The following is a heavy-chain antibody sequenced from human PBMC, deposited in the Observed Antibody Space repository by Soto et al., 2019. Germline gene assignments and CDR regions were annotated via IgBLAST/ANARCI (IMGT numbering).Heavy chain of an antibody. J-gene: IGHJ5*02. D-gene: IGHD2-2*01. V-gene: IGHV1-69*08. CDR2: IIPILGIA. CDR1: GGTFSSYT. CDR3: ARDLLNCSSTSCLNGFDP. Sequence: QVQLVQSGAEVKKPGSSVKVSCKASGGTFSSYTISWVRQAPGQGLEWMGRIIPILGIANYAQKFQGRVTITADKSTSTAYMELSSLRSEDTAVYYCARDLLNCSSTSCLNGFDPWGQGTLVTVSS.